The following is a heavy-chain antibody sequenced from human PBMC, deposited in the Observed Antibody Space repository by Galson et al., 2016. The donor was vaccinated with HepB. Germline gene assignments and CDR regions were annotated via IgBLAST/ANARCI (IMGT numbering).Heavy chain of an antibody. CDR2: IKQDGSEK. J-gene: IGHJ6*01. V-gene: IGHV3-7*01. Sequence: SLRLSCAASGFTFSSYWMGWVRQAPGKGLEWVANIKQDGSEKYYVDSVKGRFTISRDNAKNTVYLQMNSLRVEDTAVYYCARVGVIPYYYYGMDVWGQGTMVIVSP. CDR1: GFTFSSYW. D-gene: IGHD3-10*01. CDR3: ARVGVIPYYYYGMDV.